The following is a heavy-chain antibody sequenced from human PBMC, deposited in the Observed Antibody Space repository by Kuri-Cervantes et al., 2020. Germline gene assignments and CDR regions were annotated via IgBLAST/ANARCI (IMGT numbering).Heavy chain of an antibody. D-gene: IGHD3-10*01. CDR3: ARAKLYGSGTNWFDP. CDR2: IIPIFGTA. J-gene: IGHJ5*02. V-gene: IGHV1-69*13. Sequence: SVKVSCKASGGTFSSYAISWVRQAPGQGLEWMGGIIPIFGTANYAQKFQGRVTITADESTSTAYMELSRLRSDDTAVYYCARAKLYGSGTNWFDPWGQGTLVTVSS. CDR1: GGTFSSYA.